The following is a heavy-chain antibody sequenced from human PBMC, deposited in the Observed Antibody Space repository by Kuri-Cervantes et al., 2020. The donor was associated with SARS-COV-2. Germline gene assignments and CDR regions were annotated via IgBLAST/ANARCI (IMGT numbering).Heavy chain of an antibody. CDR1: GGTFSSYA. D-gene: IGHD2-2*01. J-gene: IGHJ6*02. V-gene: IGHV1-2*04. Sequence: ASVKVSCKASGGTFSSYAISWVRQAPGQGLEWMGWINPNSGGTNYARKFQGWVTMTRDTSISTAYMELSRLRSDDTAVYYCARAKYCSSTSCPARRGMDVWGQGTTVTVSS. CDR2: INPNSGGT. CDR3: ARAKYCSSTSCPARRGMDV.